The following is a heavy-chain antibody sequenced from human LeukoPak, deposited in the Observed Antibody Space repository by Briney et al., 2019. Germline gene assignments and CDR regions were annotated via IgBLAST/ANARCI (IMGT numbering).Heavy chain of an antibody. D-gene: IGHD2-2*01. V-gene: IGHV4-4*07. J-gene: IGHJ6*03. CDR1: GVSISSYS. CDR2: IYTSGST. Sequence: SETLSLTCTVSGVSISSYSRSWLRQPAGKGLEWVGRIYTSGSTNYNPSLKSRVTMSVDTSKNQFSLKLSSVTAADTAVYYCARDFATSRGYYYYYMDVWGKGTTVTVSS. CDR3: ARDFATSRGYYYYYMDV.